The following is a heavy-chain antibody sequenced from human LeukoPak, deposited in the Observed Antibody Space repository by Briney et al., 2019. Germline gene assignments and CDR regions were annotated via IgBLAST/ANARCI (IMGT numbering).Heavy chain of an antibody. CDR2: ISWDGGST. CDR3: AREDTVTTNYYYGMDI. CDR1: GFTFDDYT. D-gene: IGHD4-11*01. Sequence: GGSLRLSCAASGFTFDDYTMHWVRQAPGKGLEWVSLISWDGGSTYYADSVKGRFTISRDNSKNTLYLQMNSLRAEDTAVYYCAREDTVTTNYYYGMDIWGQGTTVTVSS. V-gene: IGHV3-43*01. J-gene: IGHJ6*02.